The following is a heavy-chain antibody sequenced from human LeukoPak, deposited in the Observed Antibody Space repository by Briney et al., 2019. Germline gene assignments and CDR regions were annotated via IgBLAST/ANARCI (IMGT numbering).Heavy chain of an antibody. CDR3: ARDGGITIFGVVIFDAFDI. Sequence: SETLSLTCTVSGGSISSSSYYWGWIRQPPGKGLEWIGSIYYSGSTYYNPSLKSRVTISVDTSKNRFSLKLSSVTAADTAVYYCARDGGITIFGVVIFDAFDIWGQGTMVTVSS. CDR1: GGSISSSSYY. V-gene: IGHV4-39*07. D-gene: IGHD3-3*01. J-gene: IGHJ3*02. CDR2: IYYSGST.